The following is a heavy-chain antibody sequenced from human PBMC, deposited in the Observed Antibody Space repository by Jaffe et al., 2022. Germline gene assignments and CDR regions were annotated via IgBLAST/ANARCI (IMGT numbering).Heavy chain of an antibody. CDR3: ASRRAVNYYFDY. CDR1: GGSISSSSYY. D-gene: IGHD1-1*01. CDR2: IYYSGST. J-gene: IGHJ4*02. Sequence: QLQLQESGPGLVKPSETLSLTCTVSGGSISSSSYYWGWIRQPPGKGLEWIGSIYYSGSTYYNPSLKSRVTISVDTSKNQFSLKLSSVTAADTAVYYCASRRAVNYYFDYWGQGTLVTVSS. V-gene: IGHV4-39*01.